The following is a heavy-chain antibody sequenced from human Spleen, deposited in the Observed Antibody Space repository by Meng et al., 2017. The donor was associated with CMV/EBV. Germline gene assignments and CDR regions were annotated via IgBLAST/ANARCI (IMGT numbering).Heavy chain of an antibody. CDR3: ARDNYDFWSGYLDY. D-gene: IGHD3-3*01. Sequence: SGVTFDTYGMRWVRQAPRKGLEWVSGINWNGGSTGYADSVKGRFTISRDNAKNSLYLQMNSLRAEDTALYYCARDNYDFWSGYLDYWGQGTLVTVSS. CDR1: GVTFDTYG. J-gene: IGHJ4*02. CDR2: INWNGGST. V-gene: IGHV3-20*03.